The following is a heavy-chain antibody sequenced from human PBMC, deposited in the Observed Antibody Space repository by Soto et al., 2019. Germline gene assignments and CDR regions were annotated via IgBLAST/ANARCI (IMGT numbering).Heavy chain of an antibody. Sequence: SETLSLTCTVSGGSISSGGYYWSWIRQHPGKGLEWIGYIYYSGSTYYNPSLKSRVTISVDTSKNQFSLKLSSVTAADTAVYYCARVFGEKTYYYYGMDVWGQGTTVTVSS. D-gene: IGHD3-10*02. V-gene: IGHV4-31*03. CDR3: ARVFGEKTYYYYGMDV. CDR1: GGSISSGGYY. J-gene: IGHJ6*02. CDR2: IYYSGST.